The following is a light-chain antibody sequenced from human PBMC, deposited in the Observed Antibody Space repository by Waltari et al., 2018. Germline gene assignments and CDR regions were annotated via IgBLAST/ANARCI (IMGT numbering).Light chain of an antibody. Sequence: DIQMTQSPSSVSASVGDRITITCRASQGLDTWLAWYQQKPGKAPKLLIYATSNLQSRVPSRFSGSGSGTDFTLTIGNLQPEDFATYFCQQSSSFPVTFGQGTRLEIK. CDR2: ATS. V-gene: IGKV1-12*01. J-gene: IGKJ5*01. CDR3: QQSSSFPVT. CDR1: QGLDTW.